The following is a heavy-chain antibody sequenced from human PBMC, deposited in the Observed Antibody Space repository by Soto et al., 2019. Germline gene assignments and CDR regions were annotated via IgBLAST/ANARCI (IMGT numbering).Heavy chain of an antibody. CDR3: ARVMTTQNWFDP. D-gene: IGHD4-17*01. CDR1: GGSVSSGSYY. V-gene: IGHV4-61*01. Sequence: SETLSLTCTVSGGSVSSGSYYWSWIRQPPGKGLEWIGYIYYSGSTNYNPSLKSRVTISVDTSKNQFSLKLSSVTAADTAVYYCARVMTTQNWFDPWGQGTLVTVSS. CDR2: IYYSGST. J-gene: IGHJ5*02.